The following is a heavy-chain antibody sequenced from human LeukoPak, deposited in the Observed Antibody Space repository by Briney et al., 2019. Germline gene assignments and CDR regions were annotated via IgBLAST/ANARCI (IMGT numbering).Heavy chain of an antibody. CDR2: IYYSGST. CDR1: GGSISSYY. CDR3: ARGDSSSWRGYYYYYGMDV. V-gene: IGHV4-59*01. J-gene: IGHJ6*02. D-gene: IGHD6-13*01. Sequence: SETLSLTCTVAGGSISSYYWSSIRQPPGKGLEWIGYIYYSGSTNYNPSLKSRVTISVDTSKKQFSLKLSSVTAADTAVYYCARGDSSSWRGYYYYYGMDVWGQGTTVTASS.